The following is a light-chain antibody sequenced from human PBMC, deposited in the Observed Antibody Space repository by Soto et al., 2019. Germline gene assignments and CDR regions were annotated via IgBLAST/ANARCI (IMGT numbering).Light chain of an antibody. Sequence: ETVLTQSPGTLSLSPGERATLSCRASQSISSNSLAWYQQKPGQAPRLFIYGASSRATGIPDRFSGSGSGTHFTLTISRLEPEDFAVYFCQRYGSSPLITFGQGTRLEIK. CDR1: QSISSNS. CDR2: GAS. J-gene: IGKJ5*01. CDR3: QRYGSSPLIT. V-gene: IGKV3-20*01.